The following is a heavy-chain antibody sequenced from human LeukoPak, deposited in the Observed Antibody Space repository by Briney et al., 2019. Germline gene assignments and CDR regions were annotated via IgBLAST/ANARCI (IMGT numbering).Heavy chain of an antibody. V-gene: IGHV4-59*08. Sequence: SETLSLTCCVSGGSSTNYYWSWIRQPPGRGLEGVGYIYYSGSTNPNASLKSRAPIFVEPSKNQFSLRLSSLTAADTAVDYCARHRAYSYASPFDIWGQGTMVTVSS. CDR2: IYYSGST. CDR3: ARHRAYSYASPFDI. CDR1: GGSSTNYY. J-gene: IGHJ3*02. D-gene: IGHD5-18*01.